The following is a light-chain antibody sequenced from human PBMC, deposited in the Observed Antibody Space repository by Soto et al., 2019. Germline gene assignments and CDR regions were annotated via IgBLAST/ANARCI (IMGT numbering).Light chain of an antibody. J-gene: IGKJ5*01. CDR3: QQYDNSPIT. CDR1: QSVYSS. V-gene: IGKV3-20*01. Sequence: ETVMTQSPATLSVSPGERATLSCRASQSVYSSLAWYQQKPGQAPRLLIYGASSRATGIPDRFSGTGSETDFTLTISRLEPEDFAVYYCQQYDNSPITFGQGTRLEIK. CDR2: GAS.